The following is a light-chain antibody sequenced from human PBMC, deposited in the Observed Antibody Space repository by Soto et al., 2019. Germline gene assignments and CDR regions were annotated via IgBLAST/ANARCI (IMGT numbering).Light chain of an antibody. J-gene: IGKJ1*01. CDR3: LQHKSYPWT. Sequence: IQVTQSPSSLSASVGDRVTITCRASLDIRNELDWYQQKPGKAPKRLIYDASTLQDWVPSRFSGDGSGTEFTLTISSLQSEDFATYFCLQHKSYPWTFGQGTKVVIK. V-gene: IGKV1-17*01. CDR2: DAS. CDR1: LDIRNE.